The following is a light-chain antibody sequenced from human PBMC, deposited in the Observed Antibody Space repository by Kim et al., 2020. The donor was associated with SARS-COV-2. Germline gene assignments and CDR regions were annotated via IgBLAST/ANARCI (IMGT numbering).Light chain of an antibody. V-gene: IGKV3-20*01. CDR2: GAS. CDR3: QQYESLPFT. Sequence: EIVLTQSPGALSSSPGERVTLSCRPSQSLKSSKLAWYQQKPGRAPGLLIYGASRRATGIPDRFDGGGSGTDFALAISRLEPEDFAVYYCQQYESLPFTFGQGTKLEIK. CDR1: QSLKSSK. J-gene: IGKJ2*01.